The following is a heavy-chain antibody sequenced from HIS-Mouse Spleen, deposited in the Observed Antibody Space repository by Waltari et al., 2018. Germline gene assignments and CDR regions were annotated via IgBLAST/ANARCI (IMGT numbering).Heavy chain of an antibody. D-gene: IGHD1-1*01. V-gene: IGHV1-2*02. J-gene: IGHJ3*02. Sequence: QVQLVQSGAEVKKPGASVKVSCKASGYTFTGYYMHWVRQAPGQGLEWMGGSNPNSGDTSISTAYMELSRLRSDDTAVYYCARGTGTDAFDIWGQGTMVTVSS. CDR3: ARGTGTDAFDI. CDR2: SNPNSG. CDR1: GYTFTGYY.